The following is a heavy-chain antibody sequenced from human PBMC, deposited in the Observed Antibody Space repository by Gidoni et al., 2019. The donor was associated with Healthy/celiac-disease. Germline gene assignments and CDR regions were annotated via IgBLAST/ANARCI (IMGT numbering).Heavy chain of an antibody. CDR3: AKAGYFDWNVDY. Sequence: EVQLLESGGGLVQPGGSLSFSCSDSGFTFSSYAMSWVRQAPGKGLEWVSAISGSGGSTYYEDSVKSRFTISRDNSKNTLYLQMNSLRAEDTAVYYCAKAGYFDWNVDYWGQGTLVTVSS. V-gene: IGHV3-23*01. CDR2: ISGSGGST. CDR1: GFTFSSYA. D-gene: IGHD3-9*01. J-gene: IGHJ4*02.